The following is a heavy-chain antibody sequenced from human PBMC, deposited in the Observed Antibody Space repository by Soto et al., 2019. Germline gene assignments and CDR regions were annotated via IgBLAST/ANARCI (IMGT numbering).Heavy chain of an antibody. Sequence: GASVKVSCKASGYTFTTYAIHWVRQAPGQRLKWMGWINTGDGNTKYSQNFQGRVTITRDTSATTAYMELSSLRSEDTAVYYCARDSSYLNYWGQGTLVTVSS. CDR3: ARDSSYLNY. J-gene: IGHJ4*02. CDR2: INTGDGNT. V-gene: IGHV1-3*04. CDR1: GYTFTTYA. D-gene: IGHD6-13*01.